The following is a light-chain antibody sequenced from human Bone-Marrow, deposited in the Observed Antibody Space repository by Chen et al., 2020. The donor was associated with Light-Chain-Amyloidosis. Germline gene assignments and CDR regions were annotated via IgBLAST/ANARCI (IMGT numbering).Light chain of an antibody. V-gene: IGLV3-21*02. Sequence: SYVLTQPPSVSVAPGQTARITCGGNNIASKRVHWSQQRPGQAPVLVIFENVDRPSRIPDRFSGSTSGNTDTLTIRRVETGDEAGYCCQVWDANLDGAVFGGGTRLTVL. J-gene: IGLJ3*02. CDR2: ENV. CDR1: NIASKR. CDR3: QVWDANLDGAV.